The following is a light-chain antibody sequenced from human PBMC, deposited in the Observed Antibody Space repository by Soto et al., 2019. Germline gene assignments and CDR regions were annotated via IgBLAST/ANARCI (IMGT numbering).Light chain of an antibody. V-gene: IGLV2-11*01. CDR3: SSYAGSYTFVV. J-gene: IGLJ2*01. CDR1: SSDVGDYDY. CDR2: DVS. Sequence: QSALTQPRSVSGSPGQSVTISCTGTSSDVGDYDYVSWYQQDPGKAPKVLIYDVSERPSGVPDRFSGSKSDNTASLTISGLQAEDEADYYCSSYAGSYTFVVFGGGTKLTVL.